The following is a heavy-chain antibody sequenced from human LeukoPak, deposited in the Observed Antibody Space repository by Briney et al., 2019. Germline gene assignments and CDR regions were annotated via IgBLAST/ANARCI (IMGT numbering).Heavy chain of an antibody. J-gene: IGHJ6*02. CDR2: ISSSGSTI. D-gene: IGHD1-26*01. CDR3: AREWEEAAPRTYYYYGMDV. CDR1: GFTFSSYE. Sequence: HPGGSLRLSCAASGFTFSSYEMNWVRQAPGKGLEWVSYISSSGSTIYYADSVKGRFTISRDNAKNSLYLQMNSLRAEDTAVYHCAREWEEAAPRTYYYYGMDVWGQGTTVTVSS. V-gene: IGHV3-48*03.